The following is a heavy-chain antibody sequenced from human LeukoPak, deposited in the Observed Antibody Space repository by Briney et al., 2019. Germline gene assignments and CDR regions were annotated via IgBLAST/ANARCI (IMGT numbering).Heavy chain of an antibody. D-gene: IGHD1-1*01. J-gene: IGHJ5*02. CDR1: GGSIRSYY. V-gene: IGHV4-59*01. CDR3: ARSGVWYNWNDVRSWFDP. CDR2: IYYSGST. Sequence: SETLSLTCTVSGGSIRSYYWSWIRQPPGKGLEWIGYIYYSGSTNYNPSLKSRVTISVDTSKNQFSLKLSSVTAADTAVYYCARSGVWYNWNDVRSWFDPWGQGTLVTVSS.